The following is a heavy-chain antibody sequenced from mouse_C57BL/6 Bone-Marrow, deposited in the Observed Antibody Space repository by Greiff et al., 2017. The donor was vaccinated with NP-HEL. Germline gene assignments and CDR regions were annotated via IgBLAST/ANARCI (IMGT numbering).Heavy chain of an antibody. CDR2: IYPGSGDT. D-gene: IGHD4-1*01. V-gene: IGHV1-66*01. J-gene: IGHJ2*01. CDR3: ARLGHYYCDY. Sequence: VQLQQSGPELVKPGASVKISCKASGYSFTSYYIHWVKQRPGQGLEWIGWIYPGSGDTKYNEKFKGKATLTADTSSSTAYMQLSSLTSEDSGVYYGARLGHYYCDYWGQGTTLTVSS. CDR1: GYSFTSYY.